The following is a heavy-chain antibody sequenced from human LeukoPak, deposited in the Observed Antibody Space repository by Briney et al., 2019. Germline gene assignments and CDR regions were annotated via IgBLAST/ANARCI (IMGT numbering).Heavy chain of an antibody. CDR3: AKDRFACSGGSCYLFDY. Sequence: PGGSLRLSCAASGFTFSSYGMHWVRQAPGKGLEWVAVISYDGSNKYYADSVKGRFTVSRDNSKNTLYLQMNSLRAEDTAVYYCAKDRFACSGGSCYLFDYWGQGTLVTVSS. V-gene: IGHV3-30*18. D-gene: IGHD2-15*01. J-gene: IGHJ4*02. CDR1: GFTFSSYG. CDR2: ISYDGSNK.